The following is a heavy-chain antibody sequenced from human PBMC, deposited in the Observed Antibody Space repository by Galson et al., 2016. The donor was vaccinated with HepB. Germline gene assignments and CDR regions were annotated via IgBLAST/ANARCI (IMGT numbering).Heavy chain of an antibody. Sequence: SLRLSCAASGATFSPYGIHWVRQAPGKGLEWVAVIWYDGTNKYYADSVKGRFTIAGDNSKNTVYLQMSYLRTEDTALYYCARDRRSDVRGNQWYFDLWGRGTLVTVSS. CDR2: IWYDGTNK. J-gene: IGHJ2*01. CDR1: GATFSPYG. V-gene: IGHV3-33*01. CDR3: ARDRRSDVRGNQWYFDL. D-gene: IGHD3-16*01.